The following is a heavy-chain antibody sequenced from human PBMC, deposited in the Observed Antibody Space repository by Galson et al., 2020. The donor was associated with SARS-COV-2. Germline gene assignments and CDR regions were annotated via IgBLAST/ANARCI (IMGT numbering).Heavy chain of an antibody. V-gene: IGHV4-4*02. CDR3: ASNRNLGAYLES. Sequence: SETLSLTCTVSGGSISGNNWWTWVRQPPGKPLEWIGEIYHSGRINYNPSFESRVSISVDRSKNQFSLNLNSVTAADSAMYYCASNRNLGAYLESWGQGTLVTVSS. CDR1: GGSISGNNW. CDR2: IYHSGRI. J-gene: IGHJ4*02. D-gene: IGHD3-16*01.